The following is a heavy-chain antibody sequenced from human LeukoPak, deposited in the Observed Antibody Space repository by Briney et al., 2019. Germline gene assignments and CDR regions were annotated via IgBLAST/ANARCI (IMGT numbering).Heavy chain of an antibody. V-gene: IGHV4-34*01. CDR2: INHSGST. CDR1: GGSFSGYY. Sequence: SETLSLTCAVYGGSFSGYYWSWIRQPPGKGLEWIGEINHSGSTNYNPSLKSRVTISVDTSKNQFSLKLSSVTAADTAVYYCARGQYYYDSSGYYPRKNWFDPWGQGTLVTVSS. D-gene: IGHD3-22*01. J-gene: IGHJ5*02. CDR3: ARGQYYYDSSGYYPRKNWFDP.